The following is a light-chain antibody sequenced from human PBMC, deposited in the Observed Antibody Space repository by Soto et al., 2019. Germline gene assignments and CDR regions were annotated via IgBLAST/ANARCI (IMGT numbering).Light chain of an antibody. CDR1: QSVSSN. V-gene: IGKV3-15*01. CDR3: QQYSNWPPH. CDR2: GAS. Sequence: EILVTQSPTTLSVSPGERATLSCRASQSVSSNLAWYRQQPGQAPRLLIYGASTRATGIPARFSGSGSETEFTLTISSLQSEDFAVYYCQQYSNWPPHFGQGTRLEIK. J-gene: IGKJ5*01.